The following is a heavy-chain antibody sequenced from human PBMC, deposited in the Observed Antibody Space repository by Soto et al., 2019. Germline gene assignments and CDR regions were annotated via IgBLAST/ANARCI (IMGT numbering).Heavy chain of an antibody. D-gene: IGHD6-13*01. J-gene: IGHJ6*02. CDR2: ISAYNVNT. CDR1: GYTFTSYG. V-gene: IGHV1-18*01. Sequence: QVQLVQSGAEVKKPGASVKVSCKASGYTFTSYGISWVRQAPGEGLEWMGWISAYNVNTNYAQKLQGRVTMTTDTYTSTAYMELRSLRSDDTAVYYCARELLGAAGTYYYYGMDVWGQGTTVTVSS. CDR3: ARELLGAAGTYYYYGMDV.